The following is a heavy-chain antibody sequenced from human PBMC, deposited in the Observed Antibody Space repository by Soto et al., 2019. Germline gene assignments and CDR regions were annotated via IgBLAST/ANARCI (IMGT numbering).Heavy chain of an antibody. D-gene: IGHD4-17*01. V-gene: IGHV1-46*03. CDR1: GYTFTNYY. Sequence: QVQLVQSGAEVKKPGASVKVSCKASGYTFTNYYLHWVRQAPGQGLEWMGIINPRGGSTNYAQKFKGRVNMTRDTSTSTVYMVLRCLTSEDTAVYYCARHGGSAVTTFSGYWGQGTLVTVSS. CDR2: INPRGGST. J-gene: IGHJ4*02. CDR3: ARHGGSAVTTFSGY.